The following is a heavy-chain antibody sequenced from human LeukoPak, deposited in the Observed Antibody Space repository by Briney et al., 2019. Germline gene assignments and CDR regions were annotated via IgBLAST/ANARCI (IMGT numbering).Heavy chain of an antibody. J-gene: IGHJ6*03. CDR3: ARVECSGGSCYLSDYYYYYMDV. V-gene: IGHV3-21*01. CDR1: GLTFSSYS. CDR2: ISSSSSYI. D-gene: IGHD2-15*01. Sequence: PGGSLRLSCAASGLTFSSYSMNWVRQAPGKGLEWVSSISSSSSYIYYADSVKGRFTISRDNAKNSLYLQMNSLRAEDTAVYYCARVECSGGSCYLSDYYYYYMDVWGKGTTVTVSS.